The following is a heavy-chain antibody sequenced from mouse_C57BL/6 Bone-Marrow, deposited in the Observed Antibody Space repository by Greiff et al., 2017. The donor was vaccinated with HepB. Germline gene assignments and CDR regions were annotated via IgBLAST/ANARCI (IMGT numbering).Heavy chain of an antibody. CDR2: ISDGGSYT. D-gene: IGHD2-2*01. CDR1: GFTFSSYA. Sequence: EVQLQESGGGLVKPGGSLKLSCAASGFTFSSYAMSWVRQTPEKRLEWVATISDGGSYTYYPDIVKGRFTISRDNAKNNLYLQMSHLKSEDTAMYYCARVLVFDYWGQGTTLTVSS. CDR3: ARVLVFDY. J-gene: IGHJ2*01. V-gene: IGHV5-4*01.